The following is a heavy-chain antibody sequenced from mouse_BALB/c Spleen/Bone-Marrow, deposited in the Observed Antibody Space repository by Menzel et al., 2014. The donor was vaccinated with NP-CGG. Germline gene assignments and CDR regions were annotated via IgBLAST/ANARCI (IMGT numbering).Heavy chain of an antibody. CDR1: GDSITSGYY. Sequence: EVHLVESGPGLVKPSQSLSLTCSVTGDSITSGYYWNWIRQFPGNKLEWMGYISYDGSNNYNPSLKNRISITRDTSKNQFFLKLNSVTTEDTATYYCARDQLRFDYWGQGTTLTVPS. D-gene: IGHD1-1*01. V-gene: IGHV3-6*02. CDR2: ISYDGSN. J-gene: IGHJ2*01. CDR3: ARDQLRFDY.